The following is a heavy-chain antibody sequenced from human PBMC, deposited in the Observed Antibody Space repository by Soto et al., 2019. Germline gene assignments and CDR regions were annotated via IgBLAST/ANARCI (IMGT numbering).Heavy chain of an antibody. D-gene: IGHD6-19*01. Sequence: HPGGSLRLSCAASGFTFSSFWMSWVRQAPGKGLEWVANINQDGSEKYYVDSVKGRFTISRDNAKNSLYLQMNSLRAEDTAVYYCARSSIAVADTDWFDPWGQGTLVTVSS. CDR1: GFTFSSFW. V-gene: IGHV3-7*01. J-gene: IGHJ5*02. CDR2: INQDGSEK. CDR3: ARSSIAVADTDWFDP.